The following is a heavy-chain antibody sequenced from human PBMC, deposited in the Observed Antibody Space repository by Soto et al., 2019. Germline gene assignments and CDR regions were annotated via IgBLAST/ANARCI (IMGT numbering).Heavy chain of an antibody. D-gene: IGHD6-13*01. CDR2: INHSGST. J-gene: IGHJ6*02. CDR3: ARVAEQQLVTYYYGMDV. V-gene: IGHV4-34*01. Sequence: SETLSLTCAVYGGSFSGYYWSWIRQPPGEGLEWIGEINHSGSTNYNPSLKSRVTISVDTSKNQFSLKLSSVTAADTAVYYCARVAEQQLVTYYYGMDVWGQGTTVTVS. CDR1: GGSFSGYY.